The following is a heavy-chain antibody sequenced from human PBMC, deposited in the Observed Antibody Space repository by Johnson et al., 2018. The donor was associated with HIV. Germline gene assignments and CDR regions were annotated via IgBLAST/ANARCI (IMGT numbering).Heavy chain of an antibody. Sequence: MQLVESGGGLVKPGDSLRLSCTASGFRFSNAWMGWVRRAPGKGLEWLGRIKSKTGGGTTSYAAPVKGRFTISRDDSKDTVYLHMNSLKVDDTAVYYCTTDWEYYYGSGELDAFDMWGQGTMVTVSS. J-gene: IGHJ3*02. CDR2: IKSKTGGGTT. CDR1: GFRFSNAW. V-gene: IGHV3-15*01. CDR3: TTDWEYYYGSGELDAFDM. D-gene: IGHD3-10*01.